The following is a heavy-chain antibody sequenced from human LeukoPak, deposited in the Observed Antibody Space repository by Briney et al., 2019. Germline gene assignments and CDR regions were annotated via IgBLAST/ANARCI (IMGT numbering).Heavy chain of an antibody. D-gene: IGHD2-2*03. CDR1: GFTFRNHA. CDR3: ARVDDLDAFDI. V-gene: IGHV3-30*04. Sequence: GGSLRLSCVTSGFTFRNHAMHWVRQGPGKGLEWVAVISDDGTSKFYADSVKGRFTIFRDNSKNTLFLQINSLRPEDTAMYYCARVDDLDAFDIWGQGTLVTVSS. J-gene: IGHJ3*02. CDR2: ISDDGTSK.